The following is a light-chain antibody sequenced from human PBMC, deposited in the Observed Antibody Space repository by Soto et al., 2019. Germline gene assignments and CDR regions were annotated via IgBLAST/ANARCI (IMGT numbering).Light chain of an antibody. Sequence: DIVMTQSPDSLAVPLGERATINCKSSQSVLYSANNNNYLAWYQQKPGQPPKLLIYWASTRQSGVPDRFSGSGSGTDFTLTISSLQAEDVAIYYCQQYYSTVPLTFGGGTKVDIK. CDR3: QQYYSTVPLT. J-gene: IGKJ4*01. CDR1: QSVLYSANNNNY. V-gene: IGKV4-1*01. CDR2: WAS.